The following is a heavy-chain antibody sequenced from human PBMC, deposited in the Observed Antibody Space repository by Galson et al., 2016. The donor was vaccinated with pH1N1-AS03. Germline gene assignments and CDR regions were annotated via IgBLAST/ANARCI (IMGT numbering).Heavy chain of an antibody. CDR1: GGTFSSYA. Sequence: SVKVSCKASGGTFSSYAISWVRQAPGQGLEWMGRIIPILGIPYYAQKLQGRVTITADESTTTAYMELSSLTAEDTAVYYCAPTNYDDNVGYYYYWGQGTLVTVSS. J-gene: IGHJ4*02. V-gene: IGHV1-69*04. CDR3: APTNYDDNVGYYYY. CDR2: IIPILGIP. D-gene: IGHD3-22*01.